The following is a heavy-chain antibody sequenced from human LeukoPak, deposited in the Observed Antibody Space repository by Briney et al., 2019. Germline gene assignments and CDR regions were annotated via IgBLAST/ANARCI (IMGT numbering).Heavy chain of an antibody. Sequence: GGSLRLSCAASGFTFSSYAMSWVRQAPGKGLEWVSAISGSGGSAYYADSVKGRLTISRDNSKNTLYLQMNSLRAEDTAVYYCAKDEGGQLDDWFDPWGQGTLVTVSS. CDR2: ISGSGGSA. CDR3: AKDEGGQLDDWFDP. CDR1: GFTFSSYA. V-gene: IGHV3-23*01. D-gene: IGHD6-13*01. J-gene: IGHJ5*02.